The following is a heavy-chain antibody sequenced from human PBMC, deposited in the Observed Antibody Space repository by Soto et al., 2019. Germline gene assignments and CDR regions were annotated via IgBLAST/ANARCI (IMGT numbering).Heavy chain of an antibody. Sequence: EVQLVESGGGLVQPGGSLKLSCAASGFTFSDSAMHWVRQVSGKGLEWVGRIRSKVNTYATAYAASVKGRFTISRDDSMNTAYLQMNSLKTEDTAVYYCTRRRDWTAMDPLDYWGQGTLVTVSS. CDR3: TRRRDWTAMDPLDY. V-gene: IGHV3-73*02. J-gene: IGHJ4*02. D-gene: IGHD5-18*01. CDR2: IRSKVNTYAT. CDR1: GFTFSDSA.